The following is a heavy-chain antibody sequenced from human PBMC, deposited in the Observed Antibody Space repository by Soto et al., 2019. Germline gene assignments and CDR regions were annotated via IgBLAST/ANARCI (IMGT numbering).Heavy chain of an antibody. CDR1: GFTFSSNW. D-gene: IGHD2-15*01. CDR3: ARDGCSGGSCYSLNYYYYYGMDV. J-gene: IGHJ6*02. Sequence: EGSLRLSCVASGFTFSSNWMHWVRQVPGKGLVWVSRSNNDGSSTNYADSVKGRFTTSRDDAKSTLYLQMNSLRAEDTAVYYCARDGCSGGSCYSLNYYYYYGMDVWGQGTTVTVS. CDR2: SNNDGSST. V-gene: IGHV3-74*01.